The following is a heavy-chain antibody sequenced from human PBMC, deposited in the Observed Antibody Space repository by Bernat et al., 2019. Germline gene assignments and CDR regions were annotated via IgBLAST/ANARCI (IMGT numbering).Heavy chain of an antibody. CDR3: AEPLTTVTNLTAFDI. CDR2: ISYDGSNK. Sequence: QVQLVESGGGVVQPGRSLRLSCAASGFTFSSYGMHWVRQAPGKGLEWVAVISYDGSNKYYADSVKGRFTIYRDNSKNTLYLQMNSLRAEDTTVNYSAEPLTTVTNLTAFDIWGQGTVVTDS. D-gene: IGHD4-17*01. CDR1: GFTFSSYG. J-gene: IGHJ3*02. V-gene: IGHV3-30*18.